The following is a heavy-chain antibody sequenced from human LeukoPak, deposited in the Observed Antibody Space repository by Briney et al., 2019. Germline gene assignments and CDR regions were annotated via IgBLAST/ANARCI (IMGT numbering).Heavy chain of an antibody. CDR1: GYTFTGYY. Sequence: ASVKVSCKASGYTFTGYYMHWVRQAPGQGLEWMGWMNPNSGNTGYAQKFQGRVTITRNTSISTAYMELSSLRSEDTAVYYCARGSSLISGAATYWFDPWGQGTLVTVSS. CDR3: ARGSSLISGAATYWFDP. D-gene: IGHD2-15*01. V-gene: IGHV1-8*03. J-gene: IGHJ5*02. CDR2: MNPNSGNT.